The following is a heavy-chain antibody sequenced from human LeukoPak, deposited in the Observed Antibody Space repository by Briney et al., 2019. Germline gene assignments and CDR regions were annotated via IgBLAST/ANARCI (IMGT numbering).Heavy chain of an antibody. D-gene: IGHD6-25*01. Sequence: GGSLRLSCAASGFTFGDHWMHWVRQVPGKGLVWVSRINGDGGSTNYADSVKGRFTISRDNAKNTLYLQVNSLRVEDTAIYYCARDRWVAADFHYYYAMDVWGQGTTVTVSS. CDR2: INGDGGST. CDR3: ARDRWVAADFHYYYAMDV. CDR1: GFTFGDHW. J-gene: IGHJ6*02. V-gene: IGHV3-74*01.